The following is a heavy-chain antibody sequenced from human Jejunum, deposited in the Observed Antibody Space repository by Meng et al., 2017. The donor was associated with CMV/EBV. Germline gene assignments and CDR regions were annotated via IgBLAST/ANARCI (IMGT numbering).Heavy chain of an antibody. CDR2: ISGNGADT. Sequence: ASGCTISSYPMHCGRQAPGKGLECGSAISGNGADTYYIDSVKGRFTISRDNSKNTLSLQMGSLRAEDTAVYYCAREVKEGGSIDYWGQGTLVTVSS. CDR1: GCTISSYP. CDR3: AREVKEGGSIDY. V-gene: IGHV3-64*02. J-gene: IGHJ4*02. D-gene: IGHD1-26*01.